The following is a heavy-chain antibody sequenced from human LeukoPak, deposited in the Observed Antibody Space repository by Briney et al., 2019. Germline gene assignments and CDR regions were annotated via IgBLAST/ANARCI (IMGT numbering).Heavy chain of an antibody. V-gene: IGHV4-39*01. D-gene: IGHD1-26*01. CDR2: IYYSGST. CDR1: GGSISSSSYY. CDR3: ARQGGSYYTPFDS. Sequence: SGTLSLTCTVSGGSISSSSYYWGWIRQPPGKGLEWIGNIYYSGSTYYNPSLRSRVTISVDTSKNQFSLKLNSATAADTAVYYCARQGGSYYTPFDSWGQGTLVTVSS. J-gene: IGHJ4*02.